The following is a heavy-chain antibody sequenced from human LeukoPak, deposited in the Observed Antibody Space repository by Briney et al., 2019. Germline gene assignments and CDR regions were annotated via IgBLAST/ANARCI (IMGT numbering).Heavy chain of an antibody. CDR1: GFTFSSYA. Sequence: GRSLRHSCAASGFTFSSYAMHWVRQAPGKGLEWVAVISYDGSNKYYADSVKGRFTISRDNSKNTLYLQMNSLRAEDTAVYYCQREDPGDAPPYFDYWGQGTLATVSS. V-gene: IGHV3-30*04. J-gene: IGHJ4*02. CDR2: ISYDGSNK. D-gene: IGHD2-2*01. CDR3: QREDPGDAPPYFDY.